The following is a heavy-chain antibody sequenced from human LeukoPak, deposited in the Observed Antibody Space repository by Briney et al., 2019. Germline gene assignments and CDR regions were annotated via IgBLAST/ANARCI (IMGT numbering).Heavy chain of an antibody. V-gene: IGHV3-21*01. CDR2: ISSSSSYI. Sequence: PGGSLRLSCAASGFTFSSYSMNWVRQAPGKGLDWVSSISSSSSYIYYADSVKGRFTISRDNAKNSLYLQMNSLRAVDTAVYYCASYPYSGSYLFDYWGQGTLVTVSS. D-gene: IGHD1-26*01. CDR3: ASYPYSGSYLFDY. CDR1: GFTFSSYS. J-gene: IGHJ4*02.